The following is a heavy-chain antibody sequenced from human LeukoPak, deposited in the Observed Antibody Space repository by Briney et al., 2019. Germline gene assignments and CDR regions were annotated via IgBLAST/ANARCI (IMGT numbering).Heavy chain of an antibody. D-gene: IGHD6-19*01. J-gene: IGHJ3*02. Sequence: ASVKVSCKASGYTFTSYYMHWVRQAPGQGLEWMGIINPSGGSTSCAQKFQGRVTMTRDTSTSTVYMELSSLRSEDTAVYYCASKQLLAVAGTRDAFDIWGQGTMVTVSS. CDR1: GYTFTSYY. CDR2: INPSGGST. CDR3: ASKQLLAVAGTRDAFDI. V-gene: IGHV1-46*01.